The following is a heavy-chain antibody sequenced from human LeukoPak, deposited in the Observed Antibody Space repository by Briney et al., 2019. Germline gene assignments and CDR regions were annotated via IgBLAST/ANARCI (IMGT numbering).Heavy chain of an antibody. V-gene: IGHV4-59*11. CDR2: IYYSGST. J-gene: IGHJ4*02. CDR1: GGSISSHY. CDR3: ARYGVYFGVVDY. D-gene: IGHD3-3*01. Sequence: SETLSLTCTVSGGSISSHYWSWIRQPPGKGLEWIGYIYYSGSTNYNPSLKSRVTISVDTSKNQFSLKLSSVTAADTAVYYCARYGVYFGVVDYWGQGTLVTVSS.